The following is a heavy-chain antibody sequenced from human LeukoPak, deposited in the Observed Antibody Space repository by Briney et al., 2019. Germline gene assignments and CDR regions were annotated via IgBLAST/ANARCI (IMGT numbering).Heavy chain of an antibody. CDR2: IYHSGST. CDR3: AGALAAADPPDYYYYYGMDV. Sequence: SETLSLTCAVSGGSISSGGYSWSWIRQPPGKGLEWIGYIYHSGSTYYNPSLKSRVTISVDRSKNQFSLKLSSVTAADTAVYYCAGALAAADPPDYYYYYGMDVWGQGTTVTVSS. J-gene: IGHJ6*02. CDR1: GGSISSGGYS. V-gene: IGHV4-30-2*01. D-gene: IGHD6-13*01.